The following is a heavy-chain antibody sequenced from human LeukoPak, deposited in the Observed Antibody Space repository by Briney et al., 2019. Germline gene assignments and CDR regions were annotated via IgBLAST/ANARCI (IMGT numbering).Heavy chain of an antibody. D-gene: IGHD1-26*01. V-gene: IGHV4-34*01. CDR2: INHSGST. CDR1: GGSFSGYY. J-gene: IGHJ6*02. CDR3: ARLIGYSGSYRKSNYYYYYGMDV. Sequence: SETLSLTCAVYGGSFSGYYWSWIRQPPGKGLEWIGEINHSGSTNYNPSLKSRVTISVDTSKNQFSLKLSSVTAADTAVYYCARLIGYSGSYRKSNYYYYYGMDVWGQGTTVTVSS.